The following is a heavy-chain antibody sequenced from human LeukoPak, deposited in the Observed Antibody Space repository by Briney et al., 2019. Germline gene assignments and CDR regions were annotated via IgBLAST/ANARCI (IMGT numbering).Heavy chain of an antibody. Sequence: ASVKVSCKASVGTLSSYAISGVRQAPGQGLEWMGGIIPIFGTANYAQKFQGRVTITTDESTSTAYMELSSLRSEDTAVYYCARGDFWSGYYRAGDAFDIWGQGTMVTVSS. V-gene: IGHV1-69*05. CDR1: VGTLSSYA. CDR3: ARGDFWSGYYRAGDAFDI. CDR2: IIPIFGTA. J-gene: IGHJ3*02. D-gene: IGHD3-3*01.